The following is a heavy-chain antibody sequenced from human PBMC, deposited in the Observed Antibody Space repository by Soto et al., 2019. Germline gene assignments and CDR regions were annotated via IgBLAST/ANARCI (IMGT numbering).Heavy chain of an antibody. V-gene: IGHV4-30-2*01. CDR2: IHVTGYT. Sequence: QLMLQESGSGLVRPSQTLSLTCTVSGDSITSGMYSWSWIRQAPGKGLEWIGNIHVTGYTAFSPSLRRRVTMPVATARNQCARNRNSGPAADTAVYFWARGGALSPNGHAPLDFWGKGTLVTVSS. D-gene: IGHD3-16*01. CDR1: GDSITSGMYS. J-gene: IGHJ4*02. CDR3: ARGGALSPNGHAPLDF.